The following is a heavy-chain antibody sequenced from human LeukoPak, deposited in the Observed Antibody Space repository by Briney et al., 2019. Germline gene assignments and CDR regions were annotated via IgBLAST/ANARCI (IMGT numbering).Heavy chain of an antibody. Sequence: TGGSLRLSCAASGLTFSSYGMHWVRQAPGKGLEWVAVIWYDGSNKYYADSVKGRFTISRDNSKNTLYLQMNSLRAEDTAVYYCARDRGPLQLSDYWGQGTLVTVSS. D-gene: IGHD2-2*01. V-gene: IGHV3-33*01. CDR3: ARDRGPLQLSDY. CDR2: IWYDGSNK. CDR1: GLTFSSYG. J-gene: IGHJ4*02.